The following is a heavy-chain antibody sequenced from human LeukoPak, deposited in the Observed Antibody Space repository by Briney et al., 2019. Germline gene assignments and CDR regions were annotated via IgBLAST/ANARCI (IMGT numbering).Heavy chain of an antibody. Sequence: GGSLRLSCAASGFTFSSYAVSWVRQAPGKGLEWVSTISGSGDSTDYADSVKGPFTISRDNSRNTLYLQMNSLRAEDTAVYYCAKNGRPMAAAGLDYWGQGALVTVSS. CDR3: AKNGRPMAAAGLDY. CDR2: ISGSGDST. CDR1: GFTFSSYA. V-gene: IGHV3-23*01. J-gene: IGHJ4*02. D-gene: IGHD6-13*01.